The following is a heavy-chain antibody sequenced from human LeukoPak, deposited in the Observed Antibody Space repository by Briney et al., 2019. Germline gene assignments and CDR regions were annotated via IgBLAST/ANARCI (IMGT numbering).Heavy chain of an antibody. Sequence: GGSLRLSCAASGFTFSSYAMHWVRQAPGKGLEWVAVISYDGSSKYYADSVKGRFTISRDNSKNTLYLQMNSLRAEDTAVYYCARALTINLDYWGQGTLVTVSS. J-gene: IGHJ4*02. CDR2: ISYDGSSK. V-gene: IGHV3-30-3*01. CDR3: ARALTINLDY. CDR1: GFTFSSYA. D-gene: IGHD3-3*01.